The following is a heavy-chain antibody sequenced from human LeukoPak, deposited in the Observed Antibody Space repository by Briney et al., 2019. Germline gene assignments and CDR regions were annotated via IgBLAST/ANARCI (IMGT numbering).Heavy chain of an antibody. CDR1: DGSISSSTYY. J-gene: IGHJ4*02. CDR3: ARGGY. Sequence: SETLSLPCTVSDGSISSSTYYWSWIRQPPGKGLEWIGEINHSGSTNYNPSLKSRVTISVDTSKNQFSLKLSSVTAADTAVYYCARGGYWGQGTLVTVSS. CDR2: INHSGST. V-gene: IGHV4-39*07.